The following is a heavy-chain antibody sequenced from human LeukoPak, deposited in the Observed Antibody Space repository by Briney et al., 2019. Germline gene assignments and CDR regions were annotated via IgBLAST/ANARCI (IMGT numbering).Heavy chain of an antibody. CDR1: GFTFSSYG. J-gene: IGHJ4*02. CDR3: AKCPGYGSRGIDY. CDR2: IRYDGSNK. D-gene: IGHD3-10*01. Sequence: GGSLRLSCAASGFTFSSYGMHWVRQAPGKGLEWVAFIRYDGSNKYYADSVKGRFTISRDNSKNTLYLQMNSLRAEDTAVYYCAKCPGYGSRGIDYWGQGTLVTVSS. V-gene: IGHV3-30*02.